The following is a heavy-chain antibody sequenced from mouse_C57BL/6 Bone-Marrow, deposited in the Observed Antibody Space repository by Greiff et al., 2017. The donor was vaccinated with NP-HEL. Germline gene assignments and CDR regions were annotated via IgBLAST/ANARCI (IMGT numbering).Heavy chain of an antibody. Sequence: DVKLVESGGGLVQPKGSLKLSCAASGFSFNTYAMNWVRQAPGKGLEWVARIRSKSNNYATYYADSVKDRFTISRDDSESMLYLQMNNLKTEDTAMYYCVRPLLRSFAYWGQGTLVTVSA. CDR3: VRPLLRSFAY. V-gene: IGHV10-1*01. CDR2: IRSKSNNYAT. D-gene: IGHD1-1*01. J-gene: IGHJ3*01. CDR1: GFSFNTYA.